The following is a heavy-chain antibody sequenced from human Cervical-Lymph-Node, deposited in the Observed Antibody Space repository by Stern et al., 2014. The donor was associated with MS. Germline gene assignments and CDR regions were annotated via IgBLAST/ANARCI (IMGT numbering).Heavy chain of an antibody. CDR1: GFVVSNNY. J-gene: IGHJ4*02. D-gene: IGHD2-15*01. CDR2: IYSVGNT. CDR3: ARCGGSCYPFYFDS. Sequence: EVQLEESGGGLVQPGGSLRLSCAASGFVVSNNYMIWVRQAPGKGLEWVSLIYSVGNTYYADSVKGRFTISRDISKNTLYLEMKSLRVEDTALYYCARCGGSCYPFYFDSWGQGALVAVSS. V-gene: IGHV3-53*01.